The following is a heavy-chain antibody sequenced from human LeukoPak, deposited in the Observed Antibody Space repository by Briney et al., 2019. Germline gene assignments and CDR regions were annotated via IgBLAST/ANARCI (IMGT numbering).Heavy chain of an antibody. CDR3: ARDPTGGYYDILTGYVY. V-gene: IGHV3-74*01. CDR1: GFTLNTYS. J-gene: IGHJ4*02. D-gene: IGHD3-9*01. Sequence: GGSLRLSCAASGFTLNTYSMSWVRQAPGKGLVWVSRINSDGSSTSYADSVKGRFTISRDNAKNTLYLQMNSLRAEDTAVYYCARDPTGGYYDILTGYVYWGQGTLVTVSS. CDR2: INSDGSST.